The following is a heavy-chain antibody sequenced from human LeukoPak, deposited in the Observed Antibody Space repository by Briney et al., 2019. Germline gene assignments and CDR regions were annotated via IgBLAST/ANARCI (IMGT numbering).Heavy chain of an antibody. J-gene: IGHJ6*02. CDR2: INHSGST. V-gene: IGHV4-34*01. Sequence: SETLSLTCAVYGGSFSGYYWSWIRQPPGKGLEWIGEINHSGSTNYNPSLKSRVTISVDTSKNQFSLKLSSVTAADTAVYYCASGYYYDSSGRPYYYYYGMDVWGQGTTVTVSS. CDR1: GGSFSGYY. D-gene: IGHD3-22*01. CDR3: ASGYYYDSSGRPYYYYYGMDV.